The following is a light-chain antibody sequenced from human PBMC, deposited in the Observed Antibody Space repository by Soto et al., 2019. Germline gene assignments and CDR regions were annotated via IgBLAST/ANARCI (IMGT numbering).Light chain of an antibody. CDR3: QQYNNWPPG. CDR2: GAS. J-gene: IGKJ5*01. V-gene: IGKV3-15*01. Sequence: EIVMTQSPASLSVSPGDRATLSCRASQSVSSNLAWYQQKPGHAPRLLIYGASTRDTGIPARFSGSGSGTEFTLTISSLQSEDFAVYYCQQYNNWPPGFGQGTRLEIK. CDR1: QSVSSN.